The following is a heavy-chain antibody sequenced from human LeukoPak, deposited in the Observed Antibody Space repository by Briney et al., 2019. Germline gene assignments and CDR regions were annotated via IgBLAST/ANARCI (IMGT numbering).Heavy chain of an antibody. CDR3: SGATVTTRGDY. Sequence: GGSLRLSCAASGFTFSTYWMAWVRQAPGKGLEWVSVIYSGGSTYYADSVKGRFTISRDNSKNTLYLQMNSLRAEDTAVYYCSGATVTTRGDYWGQGTLVTVSS. J-gene: IGHJ4*02. CDR1: GFTFSTYW. V-gene: IGHV3-66*01. CDR2: IYSGGST. D-gene: IGHD4-17*01.